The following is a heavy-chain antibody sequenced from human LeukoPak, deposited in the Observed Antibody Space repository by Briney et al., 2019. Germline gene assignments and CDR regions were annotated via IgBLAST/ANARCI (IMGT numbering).Heavy chain of an antibody. J-gene: IGHJ6*03. V-gene: IGHV4-4*02. CDR1: GGSISSNNW. CDR2: IYHSGNS. CDR3: ARDPRLGYYYYYMDV. D-gene: IGHD3-9*01. Sequence: PSETLSLTCAVSGGSISSNNWWNWVRQPPGKGLEWIGEIYHSGNSNYNPSLKNRVTMSVDKSKNQFSLKLSFVTVADTAVYYCARDPRLGYYYYYMDVWGKGTTVTVSS.